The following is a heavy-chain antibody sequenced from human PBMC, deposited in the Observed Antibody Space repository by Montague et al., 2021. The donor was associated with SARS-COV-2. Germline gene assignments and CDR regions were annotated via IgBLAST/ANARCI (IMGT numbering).Heavy chain of an antibody. CDR2: ISSNGKT. D-gene: IGHD3-22*01. V-gene: IGHV4-4*09. Sequence: SETLSLTCTVSGDSITDHYRSWIRQSPAKGLEWVGYISSNGKTNYNPSLKSRVTLSADASRNEFSLKLDSVTAADTALYFCARRGYYDSAGYHWHLDLWGRGMLVTVSS. CDR1: GDSITDHY. CDR3: ARRGYYDSAGYHWHLDL. J-gene: IGHJ2*01.